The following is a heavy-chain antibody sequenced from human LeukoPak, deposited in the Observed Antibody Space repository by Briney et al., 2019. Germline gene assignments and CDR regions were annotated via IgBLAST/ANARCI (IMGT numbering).Heavy chain of an antibody. Sequence: ASVKVSCKASGYTFTSYGISWVRQAPGQGLEWMGWISAYNGNTNYAQKLQGRVTMTTDTSTSTAYMELRSLRSDDTAAYYCARDLRGDYVFDYWGQGTLVTVSS. CDR2: ISAYNGNT. D-gene: IGHD3-10*02. J-gene: IGHJ4*02. CDR3: ARDLRGDYVFDY. V-gene: IGHV1-18*01. CDR1: GYTFTSYG.